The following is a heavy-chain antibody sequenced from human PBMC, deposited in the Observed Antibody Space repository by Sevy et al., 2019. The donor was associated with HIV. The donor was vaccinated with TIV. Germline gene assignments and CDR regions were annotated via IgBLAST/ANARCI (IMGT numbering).Heavy chain of an antibody. CDR1: GFSFSSYE. Sequence: QLGGSLRLSCAASGFSFSSYEMNWVRQAPGKGLEWLSYISNSGSSVYYSDSVRGRFTISRDNARNSLYLQMNSLRAEDTAVYYCARDLPPSATTVAHFDCWGQGTLVTVSS. CDR3: ARDLPPSATTVAHFDC. J-gene: IGHJ4*02. D-gene: IGHD4-17*01. CDR2: ISNSGSSV. V-gene: IGHV3-48*03.